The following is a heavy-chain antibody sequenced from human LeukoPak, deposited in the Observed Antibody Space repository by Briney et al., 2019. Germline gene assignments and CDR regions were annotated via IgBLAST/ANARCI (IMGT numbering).Heavy chain of an antibody. CDR3: AMSDSKGYYFHY. CDR1: GFTFSSYA. J-gene: IGHJ4*01. Sequence: TGGSLRLSCAASGFTFSSYAMSWVRQAPGKGLEWVSAISGSGGSTYYAGSVKGRFTISRDNSKNTLYLQMNSLRAEDTAVYYCAMSDSKGYYFHYWGHRTLVTVSS. CDR2: ISGSGGST. D-gene: IGHD2-21*02. V-gene: IGHV3-23*01.